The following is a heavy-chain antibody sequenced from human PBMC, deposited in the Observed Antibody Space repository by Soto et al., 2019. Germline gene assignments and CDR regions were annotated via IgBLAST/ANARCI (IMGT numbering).Heavy chain of an antibody. CDR2: IYTSGNT. D-gene: IGHD3-22*01. CDR3: ARVPTYYQDSIGYQPFQP. J-gene: IGHJ5*02. CDR1: GGSISSYH. V-gene: IGHV4-4*07. Sequence: SETLSLTCTVSGGSISSYHWSWIRQSAVKGLEWIGRIYTSGNTHYNPSLKSRVTVSIDTSKNQFFLTVNSVTAADSAVYYCARVPTYYQDSIGYQPFQPWGHGTLVTVSS.